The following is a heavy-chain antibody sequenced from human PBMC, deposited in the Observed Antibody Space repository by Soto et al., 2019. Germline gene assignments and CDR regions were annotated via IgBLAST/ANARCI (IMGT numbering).Heavy chain of an antibody. D-gene: IGHD6-13*01. CDR1: GFTFSSYA. CDR2: ISYDGSNK. Sequence: QVQLVESGGGVVQPGRSLRLSCAASGFTFSSYAMHWVRQAPGKGLEWVAVISYDGSNKYYADSVKGRFTISRDNSKNTLDLQMNSLRAEDTAVYYCASYSRSWYPVYFQHWGQGTLVTVSS. V-gene: IGHV3-30-3*01. CDR3: ASYSRSWYPVYFQH. J-gene: IGHJ1*01.